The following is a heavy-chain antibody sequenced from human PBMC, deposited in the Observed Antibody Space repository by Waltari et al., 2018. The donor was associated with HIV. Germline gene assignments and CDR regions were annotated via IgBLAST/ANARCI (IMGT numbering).Heavy chain of an antibody. V-gene: IGHV1-2*06. CDR1: RYTFTDHY. J-gene: IGHJ4*02. CDR2: INPHSGAT. Sequence: QVQLVQSGAEVKKPGASVKVSCKASRYTFTDHYMHWVRQAPGEGLEWMGRINPHSGATDYAQKFQGRVTRTRDTSISTAYMELSRLTSDDTAVYYCATGFGYGSWDLGDYWGQGTRVTVSS. CDR3: ATGFGYGSWDLGDY. D-gene: IGHD1-26*01.